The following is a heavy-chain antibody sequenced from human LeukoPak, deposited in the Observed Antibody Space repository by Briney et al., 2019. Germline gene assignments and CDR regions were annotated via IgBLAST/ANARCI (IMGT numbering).Heavy chain of an antibody. V-gene: IGHV1-2*04. Sequence: GASVKVSCKVSGDTFSNRGISWVRQAPGQGLEWMGWINPNSGDTKFAQKFQGSVTMTRDTSINTAYMELSRLRSDDTGVYYCARGALHAGSYYDPWGQGTLVTVSS. D-gene: IGHD1-26*01. CDR2: INPNSGDT. J-gene: IGHJ5*02. CDR3: ARGALHAGSYYDP. CDR1: GDTFSNRG.